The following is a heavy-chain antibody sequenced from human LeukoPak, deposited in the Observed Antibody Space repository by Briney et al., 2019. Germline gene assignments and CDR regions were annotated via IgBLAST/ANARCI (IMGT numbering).Heavy chain of an antibody. CDR3: ARSDDSGDYEALDY. CDR1: GFTFSSYA. D-gene: IGHD4-17*01. Sequence: GGSLRLSCAASGFTFSSYAMHWVRQAPGKGLEWVAVISYDGSNKYYADSVKGRFTISRDNSKNTLYLQMNSLRAEDTAVYYCARSDDSGDYEALDYSGQGTLVTVSS. V-gene: IGHV3-30-3*01. J-gene: IGHJ4*02. CDR2: ISYDGSNK.